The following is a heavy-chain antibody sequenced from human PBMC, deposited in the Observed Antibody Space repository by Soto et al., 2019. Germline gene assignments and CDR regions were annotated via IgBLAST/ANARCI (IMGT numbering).Heavy chain of an antibody. CDR3: ARDVDGSGSYYTDY. CDR1: GFTFSRSG. Sequence: ASVKPSRKGFGFTFSRSGLLWVRQAPGQGPEWMGWISGFNGKTNYARKCQGRVTMTTDTSTTTAYLEVRSLTSDDTAVYYCARDVDGSGSYYTDYWGQGTWVTVS. D-gene: IGHD3-10*01. J-gene: IGHJ4*02. V-gene: IGHV1-18*01. CDR2: ISGFNGKT.